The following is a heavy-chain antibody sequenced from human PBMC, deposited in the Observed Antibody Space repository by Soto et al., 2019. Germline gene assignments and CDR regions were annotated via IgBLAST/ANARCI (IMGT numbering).Heavy chain of an antibody. D-gene: IGHD6-19*01. CDR2: TYYRSKWYN. CDR1: RDSVASNSAA. V-gene: IGHV6-1*01. CDR3: ARVLQWPPGGAFDI. J-gene: IGHJ3*02. Sequence: SQTLSLTCAISRDSVASNSAAWNWIRQSPSRGLEWLGRTYYRSKWYNDYAVSVKSRITINPDTSKNQFSLQLNSVTPEDTAVYYCARVLQWPPGGAFDIWGQGTMVTVSS.